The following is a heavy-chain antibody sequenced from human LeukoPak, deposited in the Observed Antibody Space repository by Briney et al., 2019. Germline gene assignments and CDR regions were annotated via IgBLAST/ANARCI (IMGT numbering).Heavy chain of an antibody. CDR3: ARDQYCSSTSCYARRSYYFDY. CDR1: GGSISSYY. V-gene: IGHV4-4*07. CDR2: IYTSGST. J-gene: IGHJ4*02. D-gene: IGHD2-2*01. Sequence: PSETLSLTCTVSGGSISSYYWSWIRQPAGKGLEWIGRIYTSGSTNYNPSLKSRVTMSVGTSKNQFSLKLSSVTAADTAVYHCARDQYCSSTSCYARRSYYFDYWGQGTLVTVSS.